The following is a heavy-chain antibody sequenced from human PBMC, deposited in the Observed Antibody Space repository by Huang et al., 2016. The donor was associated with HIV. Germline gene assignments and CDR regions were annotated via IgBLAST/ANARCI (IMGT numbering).Heavy chain of an antibody. CDR1: GGSITYSNYY. V-gene: IGHV4-39*01. Sequence: QLQLQESGPGLVRPSETLSLICTVSGGSITYSNYYWGWIRQPPGKGLEWIGSIDYSGDTDYNPSLKSRVTMSVDTSKNRFSLDIRSVAVADTAIYYCARHFGSWSGYFDSWGQGTLVPVSS. CDR3: ARHFGSWSGYFDS. D-gene: IGHD3-10*01. J-gene: IGHJ4*02. CDR2: IDYSGDT.